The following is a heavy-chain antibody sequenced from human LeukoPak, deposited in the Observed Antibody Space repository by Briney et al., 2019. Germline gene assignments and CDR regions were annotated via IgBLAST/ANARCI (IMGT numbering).Heavy chain of an antibody. D-gene: IGHD3-3*01. CDR2: FYSGGST. V-gene: IGHV4-4*07. Sequence: SETLSLTCTVSGGSISSYYWSWIRQPAGKGLEWIGRFYSGGSTDYNPSLKSRVTMSVDTSKNQFSLKLSSVTAADTAVYYCAREVGDFWSGYYGSYFDYWGQGTLVTVSS. J-gene: IGHJ4*02. CDR1: GGSISSYY. CDR3: AREVGDFWSGYYGSYFDY.